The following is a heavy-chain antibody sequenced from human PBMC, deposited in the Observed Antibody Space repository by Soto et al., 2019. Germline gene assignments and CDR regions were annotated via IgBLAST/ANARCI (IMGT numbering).Heavy chain of an antibody. Sequence: QVQLQQWGAGLLKPSETLSLTCAVYGGSFSGYQWIWIRQTPGKGLEWIGGINDSGDINYNPSLKSRVTILVDSPKKQISLRLSSVTAADTAVYYCARGLILWFGELSRRGGYYYYMDVWGKETTVTVSS. CDR2: INDSGDI. V-gene: IGHV4-34*01. CDR1: GGSFSGYQ. J-gene: IGHJ6*03. D-gene: IGHD3-10*01. CDR3: ARGLILWFGELSRRGGYYYYMDV.